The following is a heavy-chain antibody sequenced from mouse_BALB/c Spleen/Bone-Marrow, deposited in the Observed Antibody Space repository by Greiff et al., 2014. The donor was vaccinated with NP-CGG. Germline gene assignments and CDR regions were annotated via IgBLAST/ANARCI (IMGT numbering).Heavy chain of an antibody. CDR1: GFTFSSYA. J-gene: IGHJ4*01. Sequence: EVKLEESGGGLVKPGGSLKLSCAASGFTFSSYAMSWVRQTPEKRLEWVASISSGGSTYYPDSVKGRFTISRDNARNILYLQMSSLRSEDTAMYYCARGGGYYYAMDYWGQGTPVTVSS. CDR3: ARGGGYYYAMDY. V-gene: IGHV5-6-5*01. CDR2: ISSGGST.